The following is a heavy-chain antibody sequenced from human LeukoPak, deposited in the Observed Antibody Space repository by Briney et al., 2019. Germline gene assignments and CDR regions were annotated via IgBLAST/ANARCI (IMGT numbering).Heavy chain of an antibody. V-gene: IGHV3-30*02. Sequence: DSVRGRFTISRDNSKNTLSLQMNSLRPEDTAVYYCAKDLGTCWFYDPYYFDYWGQGTLVTVSS. D-gene: IGHD2/OR15-2a*01. J-gene: IGHJ4*02. CDR3: AKDLGTCWFYDPYYFDY.